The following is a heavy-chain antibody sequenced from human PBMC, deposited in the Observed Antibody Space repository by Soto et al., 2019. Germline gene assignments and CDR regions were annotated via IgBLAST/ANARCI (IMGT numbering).Heavy chain of an antibody. CDR2: IIPLFGRA. Sequence: QVQLVQSGAEVKKPGSSVKVSCQASGGTFSNSAVVWVRQTPEHGLEWMGGIIPLFGRANYAQKFRGRVTITACESTSQVDVAANSPTAVDTAAYYCETKGQYFVWTFESWRQGTQVAVS. V-gene: IGHV1-69*01. J-gene: IGHJ4*02. D-gene: IGHD3-9*01. CDR1: GGTFSNSA. CDR3: ETKGQYFVWTFES.